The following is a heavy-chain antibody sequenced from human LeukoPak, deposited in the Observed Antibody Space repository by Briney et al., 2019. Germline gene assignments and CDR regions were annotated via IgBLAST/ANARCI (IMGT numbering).Heavy chain of an antibody. V-gene: IGHV3-9*01. CDR1: GFTVSSNY. Sequence: GGSLRLSCAASGFTVSSNYMSWVRQAPGKGLEWVSGISWNSGSIDYADSVRGRFTISRDNAKNSLYLQMNSLRAEDTALYYCAKGASIAVAGTLDYWGQGTLVTVSS. CDR2: ISWNSGSI. J-gene: IGHJ4*02. CDR3: AKGASIAVAGTLDY. D-gene: IGHD6-19*01.